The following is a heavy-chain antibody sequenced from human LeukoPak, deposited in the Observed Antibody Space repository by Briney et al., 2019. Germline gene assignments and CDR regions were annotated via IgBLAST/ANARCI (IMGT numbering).Heavy chain of an antibody. CDR3: ARERFDP. J-gene: IGHJ5*02. CDR1: GFSFSTYG. V-gene: IGHV3-30*03. Sequence: GGSLRLSCAASGFSFSTYGMHWVRQAPGKGLEWVAFMSYEGSNKYYADSVKGRFTISRDNSKNTLYLQMNSLRVEDTAVYYCARERFDPWGQGTLVSVSS. CDR2: MSYEGSNK.